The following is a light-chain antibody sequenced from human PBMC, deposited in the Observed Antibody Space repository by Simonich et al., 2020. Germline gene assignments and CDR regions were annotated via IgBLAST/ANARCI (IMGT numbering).Light chain of an antibody. Sequence: EIVLTQSPGTLSLSPGEGATLSCRASQRVSSSYLAWYQQKPGLAPRLLIYDASSRATGIPDRFSGSGSGTDFTLTISRLEPEDFAVYYCQQYGSSRTFGQGTKVEIK. V-gene: IGKV3D-20*01. CDR2: DAS. CDR1: QRVSSSY. CDR3: QQYGSSRT. J-gene: IGKJ1*01.